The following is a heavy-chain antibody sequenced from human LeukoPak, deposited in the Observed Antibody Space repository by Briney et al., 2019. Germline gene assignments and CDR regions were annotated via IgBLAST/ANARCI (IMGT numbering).Heavy chain of an antibody. CDR2: ITGSGDAT. V-gene: IGHV3-23*01. D-gene: IGHD2-15*01. CDR3: SLYCSGGGCYSIGGAFDI. J-gene: IGHJ3*02. CDR1: GFTFSNYA. Sequence: GGSLRLSCAASGFTFSNYAMSWVRQAPGKGLEWVSAITGSGDATYYVDSVRGRFTISRDNSKNTLYLQMNSLRAEDTALYYCSLYCSGGGCYSIGGAFDIWGRGTMVTVSS.